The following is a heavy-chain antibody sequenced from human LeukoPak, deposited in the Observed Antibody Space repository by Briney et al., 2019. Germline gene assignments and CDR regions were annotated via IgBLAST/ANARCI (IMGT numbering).Heavy chain of an antibody. V-gene: IGHV4-4*07. CDR3: ARSGYGDYFGAAEYFQH. J-gene: IGHJ1*01. CDR1: GGSISSYY. CDR2: IYTSGST. Sequence: SETLSLTCTVSGGSISSYYWSWIRQPAGKGLEWIGRIYTSGSTNYNPSLKSRVTMSVDTSKDQFSLKLSSVTAADTAVYYCARSGYGDYFGAAEYFQHWGQGTLVTVTS. D-gene: IGHD4-17*01.